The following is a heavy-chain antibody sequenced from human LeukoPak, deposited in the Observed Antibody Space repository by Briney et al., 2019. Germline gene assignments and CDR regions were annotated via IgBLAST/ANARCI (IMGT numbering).Heavy chain of an antibody. CDR3: ARAMSSGWYSFDY. J-gene: IGHJ4*02. CDR2: INPNSGGT. CDR1: GYTFTGYY. V-gene: IGHV1-2*04. D-gene: IGHD6-19*01. Sequence: ASVKVSCKASGYTFTGYYMHWVRQAPGQGLEWMGWINPNSGGTNYAQKFQGWVTMTRDTSISTAYMELSRLRSDDTAVYYCARAMSSGWYSFDYWGQGTLVTVSS.